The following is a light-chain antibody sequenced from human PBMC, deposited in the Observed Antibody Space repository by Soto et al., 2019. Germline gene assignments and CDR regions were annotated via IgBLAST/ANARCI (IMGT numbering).Light chain of an antibody. CDR2: AAS. Sequence: IQLTQSPSSLSASVGDRVTISCRASQGVSSYLAWYQQKPGKPPKLLIYAASTLQNGVPSRFSDSGSGTDFTLTISSLRPEDFATYYCQQLNSYPPWTFGQGTKLENK. V-gene: IGKV1-9*01. CDR3: QQLNSYPPWT. CDR1: QGVSSY. J-gene: IGKJ1*01.